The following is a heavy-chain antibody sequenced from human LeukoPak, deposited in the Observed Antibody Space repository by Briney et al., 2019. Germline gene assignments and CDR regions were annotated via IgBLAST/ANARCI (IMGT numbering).Heavy chain of an antibody. J-gene: IGHJ4*02. CDR1: GFTFSSYW. D-gene: IGHD3-10*01. Sequence: GGSLRLSCAASGFTFSSYWMTWVRQAPGKGLEWVANLNQYGNDKYYADSVRGRFTISRDNAKNSLYLQMNSLRAGDTAVYYCATYIIGPTIDYWGQGTLVTVSS. CDR3: ATYIIGPTIDY. V-gene: IGHV3-7*01. CDR2: LNQYGNDK.